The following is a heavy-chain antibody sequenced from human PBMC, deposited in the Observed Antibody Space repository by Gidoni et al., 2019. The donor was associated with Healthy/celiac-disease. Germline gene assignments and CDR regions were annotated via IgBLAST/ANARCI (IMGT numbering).Heavy chain of an antibody. CDR2: ISYDGSNK. CDR3: AKVRGSGNRGVDY. J-gene: IGHJ4*02. D-gene: IGHD3-10*01. V-gene: IGHV3-30*18. Sequence: QVQLVESGGGVVQPGRSLRLSCPPSGFPFSSYCMHWVRQAPGKGLEWVAVISYDGSNKYYADSVKGRFTISRDNSKNTLYLQMNSLRAEDTAVYYCAKVRGSGNRGVDYWGQGTLVTVSS. CDR1: GFPFSSYC.